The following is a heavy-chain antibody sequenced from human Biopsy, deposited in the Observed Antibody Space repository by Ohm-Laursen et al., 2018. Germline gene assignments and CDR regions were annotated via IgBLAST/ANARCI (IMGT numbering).Heavy chain of an antibody. CDR3: ARVGSGWAPFDK. D-gene: IGHD6-19*01. CDR1: GYSISSDYR. CDR2: IFKDGNT. V-gene: IGHV4-38-2*01. Sequence: SETLSLTWAVSGYSISSDYRWGWIRQAPGKTLEWLGNIFKDGNTHYPPSLRSRLIISIDTSKNQFSLMMTSVSGAETAVYFWARVGSGWAPFDKWGPGTLVTVSS. J-gene: IGHJ4*02.